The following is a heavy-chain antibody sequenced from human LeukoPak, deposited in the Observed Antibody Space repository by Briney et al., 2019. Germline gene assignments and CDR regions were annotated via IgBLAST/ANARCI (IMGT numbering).Heavy chain of an antibody. CDR1: GGSISYYY. D-gene: IGHD3-22*01. V-gene: IGHV4-59*01. Sequence: PSETLSLTCTVSGGSISYYYCGWIRQPPGKGLEWIGYIYYSGSTDYHPSPKSRVTISVDTSKNQFSLTLSSVTAADTAVYYCARADYYYDSSGYTYLFDYWGQGILVTVSS. CDR2: IYYSGST. CDR3: ARADYYYDSSGYTYLFDY. J-gene: IGHJ4*02.